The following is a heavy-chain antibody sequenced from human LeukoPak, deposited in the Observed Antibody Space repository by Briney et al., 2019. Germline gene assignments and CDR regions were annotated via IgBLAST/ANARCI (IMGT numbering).Heavy chain of an antibody. J-gene: IGHJ4*02. D-gene: IGHD3-16*02. CDR2: FYYSGST. CDR3: ARHDRRGTCGGVIGHDY. Sequence: SETLSLTCTVSGGSISSSSYYWGWIRQPPGKGLEWIGSFYYSGSTYYNPSLKSRVTISVDTSKNQCSLKLGSVTAADTAVYYCARHDRRGTCGGVIGHDYWGQGTLVTVSS. V-gene: IGHV4-39*01. CDR1: GGSISSSSYY.